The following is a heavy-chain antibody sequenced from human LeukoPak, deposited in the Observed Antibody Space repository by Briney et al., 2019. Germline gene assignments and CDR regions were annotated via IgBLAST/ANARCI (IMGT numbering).Heavy chain of an antibody. CDR3: AKGIYSSGWSYFDY. CDR1: GFTFSNSA. D-gene: IGHD6-19*01. V-gene: IGHV3-23*01. Sequence: GGSLRLSCAASGFTFSNSAMSWVRQAPGKGLEWVSTLSGSGSTTYYADSVKGRVTISRDNSKNTLYLQLNSLRAEDTAVYYCAKGIYSSGWSYFDYWGHGTLVTVSS. J-gene: IGHJ4*01. CDR2: LSGSGSTT.